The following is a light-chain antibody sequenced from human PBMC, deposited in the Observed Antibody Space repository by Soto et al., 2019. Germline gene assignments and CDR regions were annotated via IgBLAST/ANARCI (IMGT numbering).Light chain of an antibody. J-gene: IGKJ4*02. CDR2: GAS. CDR1: QSVSSSY. V-gene: IGKV3-20*01. Sequence: EIVLTQSPGTLSLSPGERATLSCRASQSVSSSYLAWYQQKPGQAPRLLIYGASSRATGIPDRFSGSGSGTDFTLTISRLEPEDFAAYYCQQYGSSPPGFGGGTKVEIK. CDR3: QQYGSSPPG.